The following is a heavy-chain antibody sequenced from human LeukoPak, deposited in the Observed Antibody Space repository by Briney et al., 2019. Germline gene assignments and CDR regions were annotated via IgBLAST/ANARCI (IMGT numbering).Heavy chain of an antibody. CDR2: ISAYNGNT. J-gene: IGHJ5*02. CDR3: ARAQPYYYCWFDP. Sequence: GESLKISCKGSGYSFTSYGISWVRQAPGQGLEWMGWISAYNGNTNYAQKLQGRVTMTTDTSTSTAYMELRSLRSDDTAVYYCARAQPYYYCWFDPWGQGTLVTVSS. D-gene: IGHD3-10*01. V-gene: IGHV1-18*01. CDR1: GYSFTSYG.